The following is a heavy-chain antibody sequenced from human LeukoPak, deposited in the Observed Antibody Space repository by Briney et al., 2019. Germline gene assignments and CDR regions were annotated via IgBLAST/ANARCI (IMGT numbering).Heavy chain of an antibody. CDR1: GFMFNRYW. Sequence: GGSLRLSCAASGFMFNRYWMHWVRQVPGKEVVWVSHSHNDGNSVSYADSVKGSFTVSRDNATNTLYLQMNRLIAEDTAVYCLRHGYGYDDWGQGGLVTVSS. J-gene: IGHJ4*02. CDR3: RHGYGYDD. D-gene: IGHD5-18*01. V-gene: IGHV3-74*01. CDR2: SHNDGNSV.